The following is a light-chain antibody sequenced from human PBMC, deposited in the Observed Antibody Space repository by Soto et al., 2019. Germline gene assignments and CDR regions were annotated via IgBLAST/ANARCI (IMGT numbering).Light chain of an antibody. CDR2: DVT. CDR3: SAYTRSNTRV. V-gene: IGLV2-14*01. J-gene: IGLJ2*01. Sequence: QSALTQPASVSGSPGQSITISCTGTSSDVGAYNYVSWYQQHPGKAPKLMIYDVTNRPSGVSNRFSGSKSGNTASLTISGLQAEDEDDYYCSAYTRSNTRVFGGGTKVTVL. CDR1: SSDVGAYNY.